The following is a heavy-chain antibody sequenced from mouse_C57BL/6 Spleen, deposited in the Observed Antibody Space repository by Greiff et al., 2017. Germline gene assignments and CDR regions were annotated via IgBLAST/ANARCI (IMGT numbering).Heavy chain of an antibody. CDR2: INPNNGGT. V-gene: IGHV1-26*01. CDR3: ARSLYGNPWFAD. CDR1: GYTFTDYY. J-gene: IGHJ3*01. D-gene: IGHD2-1*01. Sequence: EVQLQQSGPELVKPGASVKISCKASGYTFTDYYMNWVKQSHGKSLEWIGDINPNNGGTSYNQKFKGKATLTVDKSSSTAYMELRSLTSEDSAVYDCARSLYGNPWFADWGQGTLVTVSA.